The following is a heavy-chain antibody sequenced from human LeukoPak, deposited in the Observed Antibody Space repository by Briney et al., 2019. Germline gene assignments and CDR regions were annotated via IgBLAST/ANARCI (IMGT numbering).Heavy chain of an antibody. V-gene: IGHV3-49*03. J-gene: IGHJ4*02. D-gene: IGHD6-13*01. CDR1: GFTFGDYA. Sequence: GGSLRLSCTATGFTFGDYAMSWFRQAPGKGLEWVGFIRSKTYGGTTGYAASVKDTFTISRDDSKSVVYLQMNSLKTEDTAFYYCTRGVGQQLIPPDYWGQGTLVTVSS. CDR3: TRGVGQQLIPPDY. CDR2: IRSKTYGGTT.